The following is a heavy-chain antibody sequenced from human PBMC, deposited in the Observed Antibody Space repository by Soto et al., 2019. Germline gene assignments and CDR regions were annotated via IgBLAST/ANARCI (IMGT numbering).Heavy chain of an antibody. CDR2: ISAYNGNT. CDR1: GYTFTSYG. D-gene: IGHD4-17*01. CDR3: ARDPSTVTTTGGWFDP. Sequence: QVQLVQSGAEVKKPGASVKVSCKASGYTFTSYGISWVRQAPGQGLEWMGWISAYNGNTNYAQKLQGRVTMTTDTTTSTAYMELRSLRSDDTAVYYCARDPSTVTTTGGWFDPWGQGTLVTVSS. J-gene: IGHJ5*02. V-gene: IGHV1-18*01.